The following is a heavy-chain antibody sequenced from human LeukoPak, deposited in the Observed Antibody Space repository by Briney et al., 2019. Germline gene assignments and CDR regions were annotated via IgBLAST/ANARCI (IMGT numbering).Heavy chain of an antibody. Sequence: SETLSLTCTVAGGSISSSSYYWGWIRQPPGKGLEWIGSIYYSGSTYYNPSLKSRVTISVDTSKNQFSLKLSSVTAADTAVYYCARHDGNSQLSIYPNWFDPWGQGTLVTVSS. CDR1: GGSISSSSYY. V-gene: IGHV4-39*01. J-gene: IGHJ5*02. D-gene: IGHD2-2*01. CDR2: IYYSGST. CDR3: ARHDGNSQLSIYPNWFDP.